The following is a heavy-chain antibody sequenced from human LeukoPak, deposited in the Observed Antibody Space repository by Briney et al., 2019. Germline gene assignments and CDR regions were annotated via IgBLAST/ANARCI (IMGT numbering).Heavy chain of an antibody. V-gene: IGHV3-23*01. Sequence: GGSLRLSCAASGFTFSNFAMSWVRQAPGKGLQWVSGLSSGGRNTFYTDSVKGRFTISRDNSKNTLYLQMNSLRADDTAVYYCAKDRGVGVSNWFDPWGQGTLVTVSS. J-gene: IGHJ5*02. CDR2: LSSGGRNT. CDR3: AKDRGVGVSNWFDP. D-gene: IGHD3-10*01. CDR1: GFTFSNFA.